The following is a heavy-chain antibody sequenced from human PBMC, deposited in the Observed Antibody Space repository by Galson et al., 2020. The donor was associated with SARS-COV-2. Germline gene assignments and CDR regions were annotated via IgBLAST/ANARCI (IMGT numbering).Heavy chain of an antibody. CDR1: GYTLTELS. V-gene: IGHV1-24*01. Sequence: VSVNVYCRVSGYTLTELSMHWVRQAPGKGLEWMGGFDPEDGETIYAQKFQGRVTMTEDTSTDTAYMELSSLRSEDTAVYYCATAVAVTSFGLGYYYYGMDVWGQGTTVTVSS. J-gene: IGHJ6*02. CDR3: ATAVAVTSFGLGYYYYGMDV. CDR2: FDPEDGET. D-gene: IGHD4-17*01.